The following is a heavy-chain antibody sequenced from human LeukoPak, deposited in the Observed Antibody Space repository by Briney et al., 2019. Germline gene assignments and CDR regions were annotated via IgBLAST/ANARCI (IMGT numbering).Heavy chain of an antibody. CDR1: GFTFSSYE. D-gene: IGHD2-15*01. CDR3: ARNGWLDY. CDR2: ICSSAGAI. J-gene: IGHJ4*02. Sequence: GGSLRLSCAASGFTFSSYEMNWVRPAPGEGLEWISYICSSAGAIYYADSVKGRFTISRDNARNSLYLQMNSLRVEDTAVYYCARNGWLDYWGQGTLVTVSS. V-gene: IGHV3-48*03.